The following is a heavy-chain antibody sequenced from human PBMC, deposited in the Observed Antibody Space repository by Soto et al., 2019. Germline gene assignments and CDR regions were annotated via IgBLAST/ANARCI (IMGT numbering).Heavy chain of an antibody. CDR3: ARDSSNYSSYYYGMDV. J-gene: IGHJ6*02. CDR2: IWYDGSNK. V-gene: IGHV3-33*01. CDR1: GFTFSSYG. D-gene: IGHD4-4*01. Sequence: PGGSLRLSCAASGFTFSSYGMHWVRQAPGKGLEWVAVIWYDGSNKYYADSVKGRFTISRDNSKNTLYLQMNSLGAEDTAVYYCARDSSNYSSYYYGMDVWGQGTTVTVSS.